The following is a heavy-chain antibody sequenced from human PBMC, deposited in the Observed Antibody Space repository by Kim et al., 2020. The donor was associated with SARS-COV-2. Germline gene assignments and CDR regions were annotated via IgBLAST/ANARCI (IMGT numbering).Heavy chain of an antibody. CDR3: AKGSGIYTNWLDS. D-gene: IGHD3-10*01. J-gene: IGHJ5*01. CDR2: ISSGADT. Sequence: GGSLRLSCAASGFTFANFAMNWVRQAPGKGLEWVSAISSGADTYYADSVKGHFTISRDNSRNTIFLQMDRLRAEDTAIYYCAKGSGIYTNWLDSWGQGILVTVSS. V-gene: IGHV3-23*01. CDR1: GFTFANFA.